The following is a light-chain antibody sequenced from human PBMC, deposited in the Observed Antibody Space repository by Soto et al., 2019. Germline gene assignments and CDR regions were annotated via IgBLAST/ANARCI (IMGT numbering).Light chain of an antibody. CDR3: SSYTPTSPLD. J-gene: IGLJ2*01. CDR1: TSDVGGYNY. CDR2: DVS. Sequence: QSALTQPASVSGSPGQSITISCTGTTSDVGGYNYVSWYQQHPGKAPKLMIYDVSNRPSGVSNRFSGSKSGNTASLTISGLQAEDEGDYYCSSYTPTSPLDFGGGTQLTVL. V-gene: IGLV2-14*01.